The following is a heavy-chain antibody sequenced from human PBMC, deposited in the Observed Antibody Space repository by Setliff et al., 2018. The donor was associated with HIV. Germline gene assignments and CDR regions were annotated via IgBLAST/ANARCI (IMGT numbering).Heavy chain of an antibody. J-gene: IGHJ5*02. CDR2: IGSYSGYT. V-gene: IGHV1-18*01. D-gene: IGHD2-2*01. CDR3: VRGHCNSDKCWYTWFDP. CDR1: NYTLIIYG. Sequence: GASVKVSCKASNYTLIIYGVSWVRQAPGQGLEWMGWIGSYSGYTIYAQKFQDRLTMTTDTSTTTASMELRSLRSDDTAVYYCVRGHCNSDKCWYTWFDPWGQGTLVTVSS.